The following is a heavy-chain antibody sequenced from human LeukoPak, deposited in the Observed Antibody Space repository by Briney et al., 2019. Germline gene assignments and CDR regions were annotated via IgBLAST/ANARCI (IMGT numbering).Heavy chain of an antibody. V-gene: IGHV3-30*03. J-gene: IGHJ4*02. CDR1: GFTFSSYG. D-gene: IGHD2-21*02. CDR3: APGGDCTFFDY. CDR2: ISFDGGNK. Sequence: GGSLRLSCAASGFTFSSYGMHWVRQAPGKGLEWVAVISFDGGNKHYADSVKGRFTISRDNSKNTLYLQVNSPRAEDTAVYYCAPGGDCTFFDYWGQGTLVTVSS.